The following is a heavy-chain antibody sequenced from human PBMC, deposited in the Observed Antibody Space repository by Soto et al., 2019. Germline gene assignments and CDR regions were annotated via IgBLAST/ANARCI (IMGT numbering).Heavy chain of an antibody. CDR3: ARDAFFWSGYPPDAFDI. D-gene: IGHD3-3*01. CDR2: ISSSSSFI. Sequence: GGSLRLSCATSGFILSDCAMNWVRQAPGKGLDWVSSISSSSSFIYYADPVKGRFTISRDNAKNSLYLQMNSLRAEDTAVYYCARDAFFWSGYPPDAFDIWGQGTMVTVSS. V-gene: IGHV3-21*01. CDR1: GFILSDCA. J-gene: IGHJ3*02.